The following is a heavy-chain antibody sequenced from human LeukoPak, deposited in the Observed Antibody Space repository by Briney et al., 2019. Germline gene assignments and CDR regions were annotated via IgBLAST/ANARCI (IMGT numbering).Heavy chain of an antibody. Sequence: KASETLSLTCAVYGGSFSGYYWSWIRQPPGKGLEWIGEINHSGSTNYNPSLKSRVTISVDMSKNQFSLKLSSVTAADTAVYYCARDRGISYCSSTSCYTGYYYGMDVWGQGTTVTVSS. CDR1: GGSFSGYY. CDR3: ARDRGISYCSSTSCYTGYYYGMDV. V-gene: IGHV4-34*09. D-gene: IGHD2-2*02. CDR2: INHSGST. J-gene: IGHJ6*02.